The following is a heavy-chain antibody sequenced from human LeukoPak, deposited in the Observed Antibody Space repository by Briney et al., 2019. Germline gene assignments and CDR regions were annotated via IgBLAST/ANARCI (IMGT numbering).Heavy chain of an antibody. CDR2: ISWNSGSI. V-gene: IGHV3-9*01. CDR3: AKGLAAAVLDAFDI. J-gene: IGHJ3*02. Sequence: GRSLRLSCAASGFTFDDYAMHWVRQAPGKGLEWVSGISWNSGSIGYADSVKGRFTISRDNAKNSLYLQMNSLRAEDTALYYCAKGLAAAVLDAFDIWGQGTMVTVSS. D-gene: IGHD6-13*01. CDR1: GFTFDDYA.